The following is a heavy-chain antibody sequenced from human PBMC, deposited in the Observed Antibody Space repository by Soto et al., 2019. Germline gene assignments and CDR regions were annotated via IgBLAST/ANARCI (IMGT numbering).Heavy chain of an antibody. J-gene: IGHJ6*03. CDR2: LYPGGST. Sequence: EVQLVESGGGLVQPGGSLRLSCEVSGFTVSSNYMSWVRQAPGKGLEWVSVLYPGGSTYYADSVRGRFSISRDNSKNTLCLQMISLRDEDTAVCYCARNGYMDVWGKGTTVTVSS. CDR3: ARNGYMDV. CDR1: GFTVSSNY. V-gene: IGHV3-66*01.